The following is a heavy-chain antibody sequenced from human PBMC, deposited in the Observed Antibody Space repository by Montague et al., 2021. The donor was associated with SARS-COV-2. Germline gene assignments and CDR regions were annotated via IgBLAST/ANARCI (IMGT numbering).Heavy chain of an antibody. J-gene: IGHJ3*02. Sequence: SETLSLTCTVSGGSISSSSYYWGWIRQPPGKGLEWIGSIYYSGSTYYNPSLKSRVTISVDTSKNQFSLKLSSVTAADTAVYYCASPTYYYDSSGSDAFDIWGQGGMVTGSS. V-gene: IGHV4-39*01. D-gene: IGHD3-22*01. CDR1: GGSISSSSYY. CDR3: ASPTYYYDSSGSDAFDI. CDR2: IYYSGST.